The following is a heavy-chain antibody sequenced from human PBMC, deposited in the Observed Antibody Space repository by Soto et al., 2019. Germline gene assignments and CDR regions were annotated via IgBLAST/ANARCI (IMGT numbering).Heavy chain of an antibody. CDR2: TYQSGSA. Sequence: PSETLSLTCSVSGGTINSGDYFWSWIRQPPGKGLEWIGYTYQSGSAYYNPSLKSRVTISVDRSKNQFSLDLTSVTAADTAVYYCARDYYGMDVWGQGTTVTVSS. V-gene: IGHV4-30-2*01. J-gene: IGHJ6*02. CDR3: ARDYYGMDV. CDR1: GGTINSGDYF.